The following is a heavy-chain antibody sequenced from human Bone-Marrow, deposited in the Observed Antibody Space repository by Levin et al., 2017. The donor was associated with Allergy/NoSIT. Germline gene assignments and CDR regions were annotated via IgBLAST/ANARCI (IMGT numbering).Heavy chain of an antibody. CDR3: ARDRVLRYFDWSAFDI. Sequence: LSLTCAASGFTFSSYWMSWVRQAPGKGLEWVANIKQDGSEKYYVDSVKGRFTISRDNAKNSLYLQMNSLRAEDTAVYYCARDRVLRYFDWSAFDIWGQGTMVTVSS. CDR2: IKQDGSEK. CDR1: GFTFSSYW. D-gene: IGHD3-9*01. J-gene: IGHJ3*02. V-gene: IGHV3-7*01.